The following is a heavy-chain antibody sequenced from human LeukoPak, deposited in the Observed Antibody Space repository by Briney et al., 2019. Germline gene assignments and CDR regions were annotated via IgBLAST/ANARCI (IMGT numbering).Heavy chain of an antibody. V-gene: IGHV4-4*07. J-gene: IGHJ6*03. Sequence: SETLSLTCTVSGGSISSYYWSWIRQPAGKGLEWIGRIYTSGSTNYNPSLKSRVTISVDTSKNQFSLNVISVTAADTAVYYCARMGGSGSYFYNYSHMDVWGKGTTVTVSS. CDR3: ARMGGSGSYFYNYSHMDV. CDR1: GGSISSYY. D-gene: IGHD3-10*01. CDR2: IYTSGST.